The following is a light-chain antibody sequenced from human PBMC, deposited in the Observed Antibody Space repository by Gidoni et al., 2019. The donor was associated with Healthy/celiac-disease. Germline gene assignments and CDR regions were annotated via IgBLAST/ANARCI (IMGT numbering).Light chain of an antibody. CDR3: QQYYSYPIT. CDR2: AAS. CDR1: QGISRY. Sequence: AIRITKSPSSLSASTGHRVTITCRASQGISRYLAWYEQKPGNAPKLLIYAASTLQSGVPSRFSGSGSGTDFTLTISCLQSEDFATYYCQQYYSYPITFGQGTRLEIK. J-gene: IGKJ5*01. V-gene: IGKV1-8*01.